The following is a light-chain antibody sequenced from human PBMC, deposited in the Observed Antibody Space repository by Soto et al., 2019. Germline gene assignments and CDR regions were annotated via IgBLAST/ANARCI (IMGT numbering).Light chain of an antibody. CDR3: QQHNSSPWT. V-gene: IGKV3-20*01. J-gene: IGKJ1*01. CDR1: QNFGSSY. Sequence: EVVLTKSPDTVSLYPGERATLYGRSSQNFGSSYLAWYQQKPGQAPRLLIYGASSRATGIPDRFSGSGSGTDFTLTISRLEPADFATYYCQQHNSSPWTFGQWTKLDTK. CDR2: GAS.